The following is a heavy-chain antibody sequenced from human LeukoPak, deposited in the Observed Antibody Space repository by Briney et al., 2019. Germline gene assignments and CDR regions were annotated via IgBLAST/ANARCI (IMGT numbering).Heavy chain of an antibody. CDR1: GFTFTSSA. CDR2: IVVGSGNT. V-gene: IGHV1-58*01. Sequence: SVKVSCKASGFTFTSSAVQWVRQARGQRLEWIGWIVVGSGNTNYAQKFQERVTITRDMSTSTAYMELSSLRSEDTAVYYCAASPIRSYGPSSGWFNYYYYYGMDVWGQGTTVTVSS. CDR3: AASPIRSYGPSSGWFNYYYYYGMDV. D-gene: IGHD6-19*01. J-gene: IGHJ6*02.